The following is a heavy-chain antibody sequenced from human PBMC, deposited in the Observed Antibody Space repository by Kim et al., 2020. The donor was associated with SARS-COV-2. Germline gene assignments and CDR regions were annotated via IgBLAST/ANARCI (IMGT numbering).Heavy chain of an antibody. CDR2: IYSGGST. CDR3: ARGPAAGNSAGDY. V-gene: IGHV3-66*02. D-gene: IGHD6-13*01. CDR1: GFTVSSNY. Sequence: GGSLRLSCAASGFTVSSNYMSWVRQAPGKGLEWVSVIYSGGSTYYADSVKGRFTISRDNSKNTLYLQMNSLRAEDTAVYYCARGPAAGNSAGDYWGQGTLVTVSS. J-gene: IGHJ4*02.